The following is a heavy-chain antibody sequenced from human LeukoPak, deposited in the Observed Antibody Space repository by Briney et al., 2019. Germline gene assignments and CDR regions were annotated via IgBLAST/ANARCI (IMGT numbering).Heavy chain of an antibody. V-gene: IGHV3-73*01. CDR2: IRSKANSYAT. D-gene: IGHD1-26*01. J-gene: IGHJ4*02. CDR1: GFIFSDST. Sequence: PGGSLRLSCAASGFIFSDSTMHWVRQASGKGLEWVGRIRSKANSYATTYAASVRGRFTISRNDSKNTAYLQMNSLKTEDTAVYYCTRHVVGATREDYWGQGTLVTVSP. CDR3: TRHVVGATREDY.